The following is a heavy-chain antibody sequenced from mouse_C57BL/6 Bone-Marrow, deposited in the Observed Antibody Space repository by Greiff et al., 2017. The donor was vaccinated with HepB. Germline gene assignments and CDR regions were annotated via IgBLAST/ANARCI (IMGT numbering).Heavy chain of an antibody. V-gene: IGHV1-52*01. CDR3: AKALNYYAMDY. CDR1: GYTFTSYW. CDR2: IDSSDSET. J-gene: IGHJ4*01. Sequence: VQLQQPGAELVRPGSSVKLSCKASGYTFTSYWMHWVKQRPIQGLEWIGNIDSSDSETHYNQKFKDKATLTVDKSSSTAYMQLSSLTSEDSAVYYCAKALNYYAMDYWGQGTAVTVSS.